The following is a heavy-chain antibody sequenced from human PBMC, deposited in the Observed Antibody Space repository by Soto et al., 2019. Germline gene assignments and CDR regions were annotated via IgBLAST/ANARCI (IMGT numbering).Heavy chain of an antibody. J-gene: IGHJ5*02. D-gene: IGHD1-26*01. CDR1: GYSFTSYW. V-gene: IGHV5-51*03. CDR2: IYPGDSDT. CDR3: ARSGPIAPRVGWFDP. Sequence: GESLKISCMGSGYSFTSYWIGWVRQMPGKGLEWMGIIYPGDSDTRYSPSFQGQVTISADKSISTAYLQWSSLKASDTAMYYCARSGPIAPRVGWFDPWGQGTLVTVSS.